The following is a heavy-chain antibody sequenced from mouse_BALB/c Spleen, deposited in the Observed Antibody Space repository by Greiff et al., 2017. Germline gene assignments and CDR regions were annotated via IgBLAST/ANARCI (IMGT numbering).Heavy chain of an antibody. J-gene: IGHJ2*01. CDR3: ARGRNGDEGYYFDY. V-gene: IGHV5-6-5*01. CDR1: GFTFSRYA. CDR2: ISSGGST. D-gene: IGHD4-1*01. Sequence: EVKLMESGGGLVKPGGSLKLSCAASGFTFSRYAMSWVRQTPEKRLEWVASISSGGSTYYPDSVKGRFTISRDNARNILYLQMSSLRSEDTAMYYCARGRNGDEGYYFDYWGQGTTLTVSS.